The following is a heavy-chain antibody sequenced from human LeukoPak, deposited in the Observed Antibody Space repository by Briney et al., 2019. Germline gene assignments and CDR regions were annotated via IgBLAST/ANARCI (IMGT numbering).Heavy chain of an antibody. CDR1: GGSMSGYS. Sequence: KPSETLSLTCGVSGGSMSGYSWNWIRQAPGKGLEWIGYIYYSGNTFYNPSLKSRLSISVDTSKNQFSVKLTSVTAADTAVYYCARGGWAYFDYWGQGSLVTVSS. V-gene: IGHV4-59*01. J-gene: IGHJ4*02. CDR3: ARGGWAYFDY. CDR2: IYYSGNT. D-gene: IGHD6-19*01.